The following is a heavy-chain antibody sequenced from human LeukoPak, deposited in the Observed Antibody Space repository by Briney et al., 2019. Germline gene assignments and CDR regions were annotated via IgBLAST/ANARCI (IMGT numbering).Heavy chain of an antibody. V-gene: IGHV1-18*01. Sequence: ASVKVSCKASGYTFTSYGISWVRQAPGQGLEWMGWISAYNGNTNYAQKLQGRVTMTTDTSTSTAYMELRSLRSDDTAVYYCAREVWFGETHYCYYGMDVWGQGTTVTVSS. CDR1: GYTFTSYG. D-gene: IGHD3-10*01. CDR3: AREVWFGETHYCYYGMDV. CDR2: ISAYNGNT. J-gene: IGHJ6*02.